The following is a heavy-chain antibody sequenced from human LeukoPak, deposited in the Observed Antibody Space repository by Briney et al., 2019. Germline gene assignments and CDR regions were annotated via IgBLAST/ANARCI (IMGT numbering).Heavy chain of an antibody. CDR2: IYYSGST. Sequence: SETLSLTCTVSGGSISSYYWSWIRQPPGKGLEVIGYIYYSGSTNYNPSLKSRVTISVDTSKNQFSLKLSSVTAADTAVYYCAREGSSDSDWFDPWGQGTLVTVSS. CDR1: GGSISSYY. CDR3: AREGSSDSDWFDP. J-gene: IGHJ5*02. D-gene: IGHD6-6*01. V-gene: IGHV4-59*01.